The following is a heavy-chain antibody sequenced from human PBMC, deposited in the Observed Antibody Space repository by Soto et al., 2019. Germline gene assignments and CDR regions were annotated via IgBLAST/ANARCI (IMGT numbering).Heavy chain of an antibody. CDR1: GASISGFY. Sequence: SETLSLTCTVSGASISGFYWSWIRKSAGKGLEWIGRIYATGTTDYNPSLKSRVMMLVDTSKKQFSLKLRYVTAADTAVYSCVRDGTKTLRDWFDPWGQGISVTVSS. D-gene: IGHD1-1*01. J-gene: IGHJ5*02. CDR3: VRDGTKTLRDWFDP. V-gene: IGHV4-4*07. CDR2: IYATGTT.